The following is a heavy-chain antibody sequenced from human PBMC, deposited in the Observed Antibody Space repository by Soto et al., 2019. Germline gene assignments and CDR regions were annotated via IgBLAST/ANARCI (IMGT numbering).Heavy chain of an antibody. CDR2: ISGSGGST. J-gene: IGHJ6*03. V-gene: IGHV3-23*01. CDR3: ARDLLTILSHPNMDV. CDR1: GFTFSNAW. Sequence: GGSLRLSCAASGFTFSNAWMNWVRQAPGKGLEWVSAISGSGGSTYYADSVKGRFTISRDNSKNTLYLQMNSLRAEDTAVYYCARDLLTILSHPNMDVWGKGTTVTVSS. D-gene: IGHD3-3*01.